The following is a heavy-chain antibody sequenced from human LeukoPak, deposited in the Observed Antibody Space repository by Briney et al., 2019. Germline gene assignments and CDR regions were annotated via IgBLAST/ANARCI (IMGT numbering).Heavy chain of an antibody. CDR2: INPNSGGT. Sequence: ASVKVSCKASGYTFTDYYMHWVRQAPGQGLEWMGWINPNSGGTKYAQKFQGRVTMTRDPSVSTAYMGLSRLRSDDTAVYYCARDFGDGYNAYYFDYWGQGTLVTVSS. D-gene: IGHD5-24*01. J-gene: IGHJ4*02. CDR3: ARDFGDGYNAYYFDY. CDR1: GYTFTDYY. V-gene: IGHV1-2*02.